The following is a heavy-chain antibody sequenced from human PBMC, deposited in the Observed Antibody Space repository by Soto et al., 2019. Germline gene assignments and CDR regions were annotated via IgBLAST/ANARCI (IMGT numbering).Heavy chain of an antibody. CDR1: GYTLTELS. CDR3: AREGCSGGSCYGETYWYFDL. V-gene: IGHV1-24*01. Sequence: GASVKVSCKVSGYTLTELSMHWVRQAPGKGLEWMGGFNPRGGSTSYAQKFQGRVTMTRDTSTSTVYMELSSLRSEDTAVYYCAREGCSGGSCYGETYWYFDLWGRGTLVTVSS. CDR2: FNPRGGST. J-gene: IGHJ2*01. D-gene: IGHD2-15*01.